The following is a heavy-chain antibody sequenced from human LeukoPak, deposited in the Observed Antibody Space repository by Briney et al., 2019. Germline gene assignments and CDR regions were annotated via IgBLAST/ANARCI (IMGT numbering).Heavy chain of an antibody. V-gene: IGHV4-38-2*02. CDR1: GYSISSGHY. CDR3: ASLVRGVAPFDY. CDR2: IYHSGST. Sequence: SETLSLTCTVSGYSISSGHYWGWIRQPPGKGLEWIGSIYHSGSTYYNPSLKSRVTISVDTPKNQFSLKLSSVTAADTAVYYCASLVRGVAPFDYWGQGTLVTVSS. J-gene: IGHJ4*02. D-gene: IGHD3-10*01.